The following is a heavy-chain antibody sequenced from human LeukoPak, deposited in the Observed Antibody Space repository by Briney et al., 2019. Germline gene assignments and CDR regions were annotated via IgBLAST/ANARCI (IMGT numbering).Heavy chain of an antibody. CDR2: IYYTGST. J-gene: IGHJ2*01. V-gene: IGHV4-39*07. CDR3: ARDLSGRRYFDL. Sequence: SETLSLTCTVSGGSITNSGYYWGWVRQPPGKGLEWIASIYYTGSTYYNPSLKSRVTISLDASKKQFSLKLSSVTAADTAVYYCARDLSGRRYFDLWGRGTLVTVSS. D-gene: IGHD3-10*01. CDR1: GGSITNSGYY.